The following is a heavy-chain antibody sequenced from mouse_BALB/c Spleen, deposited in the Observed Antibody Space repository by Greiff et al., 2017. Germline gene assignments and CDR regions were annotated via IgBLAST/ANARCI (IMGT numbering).Heavy chain of an antibody. J-gene: IGHJ2*01. CDR1: GYSFTSYY. D-gene: IGHD1-1*01. Sequence: QVQLQQSGPELVKPGASVKISCKASGYSFTSYYIHWVKQRPGQGLEWIGWIFPGSGNTKYNEKFKGKATLTADTSSSTAYMQLSSLTSEDSAVYFCARWDYGSSKDYWGQGTTLTVSS. V-gene: IGHV1-66*01. CDR3: ARWDYGSSKDY. CDR2: IFPGSGNT.